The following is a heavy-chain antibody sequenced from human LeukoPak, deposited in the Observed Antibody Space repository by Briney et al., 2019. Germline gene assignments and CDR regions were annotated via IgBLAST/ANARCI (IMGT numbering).Heavy chain of an antibody. J-gene: IGHJ4*02. CDR3: ARDLRPGDY. V-gene: IGHV3-74*01. Sequence: GGSLRLSCTASGFTFSSYWMHWVRQAPGKGQVWVSRINTDGIAADYADSVRGRFTISRDNAKNTLYLQMSSLRAEDTAVYYCARDLRPGDYWGQGTLVTVSS. CDR1: GFTFSSYW. D-gene: IGHD3-9*01. CDR2: INTDGIAA.